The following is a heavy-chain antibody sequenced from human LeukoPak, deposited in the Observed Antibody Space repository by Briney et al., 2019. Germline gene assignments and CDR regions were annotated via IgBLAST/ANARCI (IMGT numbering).Heavy chain of an antibody. J-gene: IGHJ5*02. CDR2: KYDSGSN. D-gene: IGHD4-17*01. CDR3: SYYYGDYDYWFDP. V-gene: IGHV4-61*01. CDR1: RGSVSSGRYY. Sequence: PETLCLTPTLPRGSVSSGRYYWSWARQPPRKGLGWIGYKYDSGSNNYTHSLKSRVTISVDTSKNQFSLKLSSVTAADTAVYYCSYYYGDYDYWFDPWGQGTLVTVSS.